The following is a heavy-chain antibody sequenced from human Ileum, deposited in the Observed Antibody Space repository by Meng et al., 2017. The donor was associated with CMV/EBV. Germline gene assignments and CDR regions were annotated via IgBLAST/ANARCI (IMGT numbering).Heavy chain of an antibody. CDR2: INQDGAIE. Sequence: GESLMISCAVSGFTFSDCWMTWLRQSPGRRLEWVANINQDGAIEQYLDSVKGRFTVSRDNAKNLLYLQMNILRAEDTAVYYCARPPARMLDYWGRGTLVTVSS. CDR3: ARPPARMLDY. D-gene: IGHD2-2*01. J-gene: IGHJ4*02. V-gene: IGHV3-7*01. CDR1: GFTFSDCW.